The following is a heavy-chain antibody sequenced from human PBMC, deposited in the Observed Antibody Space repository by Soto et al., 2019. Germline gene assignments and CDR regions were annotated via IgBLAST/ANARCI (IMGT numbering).Heavy chain of an antibody. Sequence: ASVKVSCKASGYTFTGYYMHWVRQAPGQGLEWMGWINPNSGGTNYAQKFQGRVTMTRDTSISTAYLELSRLRSDDTAVYYCARVWDSSGWYGDYYGMDVWGPGTTVTVSS. V-gene: IGHV1-2*02. CDR2: INPNSGGT. J-gene: IGHJ6*02. CDR1: GYTFTGYY. CDR3: ARVWDSSGWYGDYYGMDV. D-gene: IGHD6-19*01.